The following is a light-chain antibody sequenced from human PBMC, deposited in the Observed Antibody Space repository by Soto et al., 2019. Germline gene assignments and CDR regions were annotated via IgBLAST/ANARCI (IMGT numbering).Light chain of an antibody. CDR1: QSVSSSY. J-gene: IGKJ2*01. V-gene: IGKV3-20*01. CDR3: QQYGSSPPRYT. Sequence: EIVLTQSPGTLSLSPGERATLSCRASQSVSSSYLAWYQQKPGQAPRLLIYGASSRATGIPDRFSGSGSGTDFTLTISRLEPEDFAVYYCQQYGSSPPRYTFGQGPSWRSN. CDR2: GAS.